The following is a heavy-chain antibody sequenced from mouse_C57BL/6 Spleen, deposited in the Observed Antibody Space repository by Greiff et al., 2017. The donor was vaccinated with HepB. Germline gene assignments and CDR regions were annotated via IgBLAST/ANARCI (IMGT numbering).Heavy chain of an antibody. V-gene: IGHV1-81*01. Sequence: VHLVESGAELARPGASVKLSCKASGYTFTSYGISWVKQRTGQGLEWIGEIYPRSGNTYYNEKFKGKATLTADKSSSTAYMELRSLTSENSAVYFCARCYNYDRDYAMDYWGQGTSLTVSS. CDR2: IYPRSGNT. J-gene: IGHJ4*01. D-gene: IGHD2-12*01. CDR1: GYTFTSYG. CDR3: ARCYNYDRDYAMDY.